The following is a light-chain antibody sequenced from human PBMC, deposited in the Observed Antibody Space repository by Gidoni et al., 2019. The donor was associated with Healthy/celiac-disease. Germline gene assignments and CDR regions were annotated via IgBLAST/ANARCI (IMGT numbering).Light chain of an antibody. J-gene: IGKJ4*01. CDR2: DAS. V-gene: IGKV3-11*01. CDR1: QSVSSY. CDR3: QQRSNWPPLT. Sequence: EIVLTQSPATLSLSPAERATRSCRASQSVSSYLAWYQQKPGQAPRLLIYDASNRATGIPARFSGSGSGTDVTLTISSLEPEDFAVYYCQQRSNWPPLTVGGGTKVEIK.